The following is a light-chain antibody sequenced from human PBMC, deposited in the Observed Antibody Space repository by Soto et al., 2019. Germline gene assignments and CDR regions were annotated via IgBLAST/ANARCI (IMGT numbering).Light chain of an antibody. J-gene: IGKJ1*01. Sequence: EIVLTQSPATLSLSPGERATLSCRASQGISSLLAWYQQKPGQAPRLLIYGASSRATGIPDRFSGSGSGTDFTLTISRLEPEDFAVYYCQQYGSSPPWTFGQGTKVDIK. CDR3: QQYGSSPPWT. CDR1: QGISSL. CDR2: GAS. V-gene: IGKV3-20*01.